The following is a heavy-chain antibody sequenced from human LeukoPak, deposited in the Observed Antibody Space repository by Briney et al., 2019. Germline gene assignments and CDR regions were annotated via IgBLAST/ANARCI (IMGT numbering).Heavy chain of an antibody. CDR1: GFTFSSYG. CDR2: IRYDGSNK. Sequence: GGSLRLSCAASGFTFSSYGMHWVRQAPGKGLEWVAFIRYDGSNKYYADSVKGRFTISRDNSKNTLYLQMNSLRAEDTAVYYCAKVRVSTSDIHCFDYWGQGTLVTVSS. CDR3: AKVRVSTSDIHCFDY. D-gene: IGHD2-2*01. V-gene: IGHV3-30*02. J-gene: IGHJ4*02.